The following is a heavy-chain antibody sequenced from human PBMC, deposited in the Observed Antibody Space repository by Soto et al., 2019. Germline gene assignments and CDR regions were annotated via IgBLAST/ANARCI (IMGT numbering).Heavy chain of an antibody. V-gene: IGHV3-11*01. CDR3: ARDTLPTDFGLGWDV. CDR1: KFIFSDYY. CDR2: ISNSGTTI. D-gene: IGHD4-17*01. Sequence: SLRLSCAASKFIFSDYYMSWSRQAPGKGLEWVSYISNSGTTIYYADSVKGRFTISRDNAKKSLYLQMNSLRAEDTAVYYCARDTLPTDFGLGWDVWGQGTTVTVSS. J-gene: IGHJ6*02.